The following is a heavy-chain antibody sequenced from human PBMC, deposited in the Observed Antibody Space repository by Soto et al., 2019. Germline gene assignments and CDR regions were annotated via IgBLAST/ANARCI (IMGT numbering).Heavy chain of an antibody. CDR1: GGSISSSTYY. J-gene: IGHJ4*02. D-gene: IGHD6-19*01. V-gene: IGHV4-39*01. Sequence: QLQLQESGPGLVKPSETLSLACTVSGGSISSSTYYWDWIRQPPGKGLEWIGSIYYSGSTYYNSSLQSRVTISVDTSKNQFSLKLSSVTAADTAVYYCARRGIDVAPKGYFDYWGQGTLVTVSS. CDR3: ARRGIDVAPKGYFDY. CDR2: IYYSGST.